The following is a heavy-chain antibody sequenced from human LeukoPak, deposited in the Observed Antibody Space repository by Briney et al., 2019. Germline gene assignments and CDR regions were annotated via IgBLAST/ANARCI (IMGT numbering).Heavy chain of an antibody. CDR1: GFTFSSYW. J-gene: IGHJ4*02. Sequence: GGSLRLSCAASGFTFSSYWMTWVRQAPGKGLEWVANIKPDGSEKFYVDSVKGRFTISRDNAKNSLYLQMNSLRVEDTAVYYCARGGNIAAAYACWGQGTLVTVSS. CDR3: ARGGNIAAAYAC. D-gene: IGHD6-13*01. V-gene: IGHV3-7*01. CDR2: IKPDGSEK.